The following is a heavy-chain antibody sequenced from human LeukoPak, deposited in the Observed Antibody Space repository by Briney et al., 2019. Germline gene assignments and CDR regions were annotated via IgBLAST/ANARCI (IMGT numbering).Heavy chain of an antibody. CDR3: VRGSSTWSPLGDY. Sequence: GGSLRLSCAASGFTLSTYWMHWVRQAPGQGPVWVSRISPDGSTTTYAGSVRGRFSISRDNAKNTLYMQMNSLRVDDTAVYYCVRGSSTWSPLGDYWGQGTLVTVST. D-gene: IGHD6-13*01. V-gene: IGHV3-74*01. J-gene: IGHJ4*02. CDR2: ISPDGSTT. CDR1: GFTLSTYW.